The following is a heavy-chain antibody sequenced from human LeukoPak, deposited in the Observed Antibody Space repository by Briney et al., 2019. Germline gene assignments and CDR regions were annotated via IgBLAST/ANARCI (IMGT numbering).Heavy chain of an antibody. V-gene: IGHV3-23*01. D-gene: IGHD3-22*01. J-gene: IGHJ4*02. CDR1: GFIFNNYG. Sequence: GGSLRLSCAASGFIFNNYGLAWVRQAPGKGLEWVSAISNDGGGTTYADFVKGRFSVSRDNSKNTLFLQMNSLRAEDTALYYCAKGSSGYFFDLWGQGTLVTVSS. CDR3: AKGSSGYFFDL. CDR2: ISNDGGGT.